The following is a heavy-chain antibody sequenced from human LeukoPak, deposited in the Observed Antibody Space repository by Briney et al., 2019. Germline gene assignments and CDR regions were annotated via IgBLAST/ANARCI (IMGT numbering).Heavy chain of an antibody. Sequence: PGGSLRLSCAASGFIFSSHSMNWVRQAPGKGLEWVSSISSSSHYIYYADSVKGRFTISRDNAKNSLYLQMNSLRAEDTAVYYCARDLLFAYYDGPTPHTDPWGQGARVTVSS. CDR3: ARDLLFAYYDGPTPHTDP. D-gene: IGHD3-22*01. J-gene: IGHJ5*02. CDR2: ISSSSHYI. V-gene: IGHV3-21*01. CDR1: GFIFSSHS.